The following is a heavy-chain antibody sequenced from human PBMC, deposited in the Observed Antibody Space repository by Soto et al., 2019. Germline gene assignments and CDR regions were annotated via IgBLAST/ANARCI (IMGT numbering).Heavy chain of an antibody. CDR1: GFTFSSYA. V-gene: IGHV3-23*01. J-gene: IGHJ4*02. CDR2: ISGSGGST. Sequence: EVQLLESGGGLVQPGGSLRLSCAASGFTFSSYAMSWVRQAPGKGLEWVSAISGSGGSTYYADAVKGRFTLSRDNSKNTLYLQMNSLRAEDTAVYYCAKDVWEPTYYFDYWGQGTLVTVSS. D-gene: IGHD1-26*01. CDR3: AKDVWEPTYYFDY.